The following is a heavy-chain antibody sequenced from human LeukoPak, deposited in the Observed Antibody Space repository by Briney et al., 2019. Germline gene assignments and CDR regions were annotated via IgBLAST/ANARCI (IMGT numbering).Heavy chain of an antibody. V-gene: IGHV4-34*01. CDR1: GGSFSGYY. D-gene: IGHD3-22*01. CDR3: ARGGGSGYYYVGWFDP. CDR2: INHSGST. J-gene: IGHJ5*02. Sequence: SETLSLTCAVYGGSFSGYYWSWIRQPPGKGLEWVGEINHSGSTNYNPSLKSRVTISVDTSKNQFSLKLSSVTAADMAVYYCARGGGSGYYYVGWFDPWGQGTLVTVSS.